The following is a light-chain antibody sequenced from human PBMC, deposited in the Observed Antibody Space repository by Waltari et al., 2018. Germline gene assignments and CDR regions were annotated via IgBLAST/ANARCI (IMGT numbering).Light chain of an antibody. CDR3: SSYTGTSYV. J-gene: IGLJ1*01. CDR2: GVS. Sequence: QSALTQPPSASGSLGQSVTISCPGTRSDLGAYDLVSWFQQHPGKAPNIIIWGVSKRPSGVPGRFSGSKSGNTASLTVSGLQSEDEADYYCSSYTGTSYVFGPGTQVTVL. CDR1: RSDLGAYDL. V-gene: IGLV2-8*01.